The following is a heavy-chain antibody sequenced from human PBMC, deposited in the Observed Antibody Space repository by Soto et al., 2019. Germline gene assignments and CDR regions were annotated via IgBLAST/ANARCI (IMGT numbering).Heavy chain of an antibody. J-gene: IGHJ4*02. D-gene: IGHD5-12*01. CDR3: ARGGNRYSNVASGVGGFDF. CDR1: GASISSSY. V-gene: IGHV4-59*01. CDR2: VYHTGAT. Sequence: SETLSLTCTVSGASISSSYWSWIRQSPERGLEWIAYVYHTGATSYNPSLKSRVTISLDTSKGQFSLNLTSLTTADTAVYFCARGGNRYSNVASGVGGFDFWGQGSLVTVSS.